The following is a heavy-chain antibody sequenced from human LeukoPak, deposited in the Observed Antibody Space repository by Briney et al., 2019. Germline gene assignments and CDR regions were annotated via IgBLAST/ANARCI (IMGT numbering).Heavy chain of an antibody. D-gene: IGHD3-3*01. CDR1: GYTFTSYD. Sequence: GASVEVSCKASGYTFTSYDINWVRQATGQGLEWMGWMNPNSGNTGYAQKFQGRVTMTRNTSISTAYMELSSLRSEDTAVYYCARVGDYDFWSGYFGYYYYGMDVWGQGTTVTVSS. J-gene: IGHJ6*02. CDR2: MNPNSGNT. V-gene: IGHV1-8*01. CDR3: ARVGDYDFWSGYFGYYYYGMDV.